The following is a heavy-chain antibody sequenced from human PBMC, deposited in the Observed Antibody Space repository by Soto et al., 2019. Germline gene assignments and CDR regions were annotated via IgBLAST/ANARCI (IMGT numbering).Heavy chain of an antibody. V-gene: IGHV4-31*01. D-gene: IGHD3-9*01. CDR3: AICNYDLLSALNWFDP. CDR2: IYYSGTA. J-gene: IGHJ5*02. CDR1: GGSISSGGYY. Sequence: QVQLQESGPGLVKPSQTLSLTCTVSGGSISSGGYYWSWIRQHPGKGPEWIGYIYYSGTAHYNPSLKSPLTISIDTSKNPFSLKLNSVTAADTAVYFCAICNYDLLSALNWFDPLGQGTLVTVSS.